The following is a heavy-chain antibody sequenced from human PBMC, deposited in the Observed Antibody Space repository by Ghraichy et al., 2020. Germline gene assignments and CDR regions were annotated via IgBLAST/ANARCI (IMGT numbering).Heavy chain of an antibody. CDR1: GFSVSSRH. J-gene: IGHJ4*02. CDR2: IYVDGSL. CDR3: ATGPDQSKVGY. D-gene: IGHD4-11*01. Sequence: GSLRLSCAASGFSVSSRHMTWVRQAPGKGLEWVSTIYVDGSLFYADSVKGRFTISRDDFKNTLSLQMSSLRADDTAIYYCATGPDQSKVGYWGQGTLVTVSS. V-gene: IGHV3-53*01.